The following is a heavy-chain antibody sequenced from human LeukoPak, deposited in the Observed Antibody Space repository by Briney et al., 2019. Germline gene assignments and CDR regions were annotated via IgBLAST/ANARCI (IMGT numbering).Heavy chain of an antibody. V-gene: IGHV4-34*01. CDR1: GGSFSGYY. Sequence: SETLSLTCAVYGGSFSGYYWSWIRQPPGKGLEWIGEINHSGSTNYNPSLKSRVTISVDTSKNQFSLKLSSVTAADTAVYYCARHAATDYYSSGTYYNWFDPWGQGTLVTVSS. CDR2: INHSGST. D-gene: IGHD3-10*01. J-gene: IGHJ5*02. CDR3: ARHAATDYYSSGTYYNWFDP.